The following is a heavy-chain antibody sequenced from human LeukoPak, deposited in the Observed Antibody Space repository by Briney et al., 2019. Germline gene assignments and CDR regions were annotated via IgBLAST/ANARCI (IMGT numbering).Heavy chain of an antibody. J-gene: IGHJ4*02. CDR2: ISNNGGYT. D-gene: IGHD2-15*01. CDR3: AKQLGYCSDGSCYFPY. Sequence: GTSLRLSCAASGFTFSSSAMSWVRQAPGKGLEWVSAISNNGGYTYYADSVQGRFTISRDNSKSTLCLQMNSLRAEDTAVYYCAKQLGYCSDGSCYFPYWGQGTLVTVSS. CDR1: GFTFSSSA. V-gene: IGHV3-23*01.